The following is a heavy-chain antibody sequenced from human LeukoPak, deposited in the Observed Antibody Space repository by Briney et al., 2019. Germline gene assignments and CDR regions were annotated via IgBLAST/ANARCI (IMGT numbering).Heavy chain of an antibody. Sequence: SETLSLTCTVSGGSIRSSYYYWGWIRQPPGKGLEWIGSIYDSGSTYYNPSLKSRVTISVDTSKNQFSLKLSSVTAADTAVYYCARVGGLFDYWGQGTLVTVSS. D-gene: IGHD5/OR15-5a*01. J-gene: IGHJ4*02. V-gene: IGHV4-39*07. CDR2: IYDSGST. CDR1: GGSIRSSYYY. CDR3: ARVGGLFDY.